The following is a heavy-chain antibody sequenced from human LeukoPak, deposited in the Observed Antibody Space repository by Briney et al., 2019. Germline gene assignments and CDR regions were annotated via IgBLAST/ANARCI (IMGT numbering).Heavy chain of an antibody. CDR3: ATYLEEGSGWY. Sequence: ASVKVSCKASGYTFNNYDINWVRQAPGQGLEWMGWINTNTGNPTYAQGFTGRFVFSLDTSVSTAYLQISSLKAEDTAVYYCATYLEEGSGWYWGQGTLVTVSS. V-gene: IGHV7-4-1*02. D-gene: IGHD6-19*01. J-gene: IGHJ4*02. CDR1: GYTFNNYD. CDR2: INTNTGNP.